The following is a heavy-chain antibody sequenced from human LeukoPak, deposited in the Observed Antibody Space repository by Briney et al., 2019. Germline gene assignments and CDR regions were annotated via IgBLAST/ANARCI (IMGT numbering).Heavy chain of an antibody. CDR3: ARVIGSAGWFDP. CDR2: IYSSGST. Sequence: PSETLSLTCTVSGGSISSYYWSWIRQPAGKGLDYIGRIYSSGSTNYNPSLKSRVTISVDTSKNQFSLKLSSVTAADTAVYYCARVIGSAGWFDPWGQGTLVTVSS. CDR1: GGSISSYY. D-gene: IGHD2-15*01. J-gene: IGHJ5*02. V-gene: IGHV4-4*07.